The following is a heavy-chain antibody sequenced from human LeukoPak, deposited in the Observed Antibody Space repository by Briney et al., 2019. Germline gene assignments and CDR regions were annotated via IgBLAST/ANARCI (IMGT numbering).Heavy chain of an antibody. CDR3: ARARGNTYGYFEY. V-gene: IGHV3-74*01. J-gene: IGHJ4*02. CDR2: INGDASST. D-gene: IGHD5-18*01. CDR1: GLTLSGYW. Sequence: GGSLRLSCAASGLTLSGYWMHWVRQAPGKGLVWVSRINGDASSTSYADSVKGRFTISRDNAKSTLYLQMNSLKVEDTAVYYCARARGNTYGYFEYWGQGTLVTVSS.